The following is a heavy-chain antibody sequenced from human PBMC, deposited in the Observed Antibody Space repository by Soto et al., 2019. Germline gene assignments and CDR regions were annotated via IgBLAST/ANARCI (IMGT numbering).Heavy chain of an antibody. D-gene: IGHD3-16*01. J-gene: IGHJ4*02. V-gene: IGHV1-69*13. CDR2: IIPVFGTV. Sequence: SVKVSCKASRGTFCNSAMSWVRQDPGQGLEWMGGIIPVFGTVNYAQKFEGRVTITADESTSTVFMEMSRLTSEDTAVYYCAKVMAAAGYDSWGQGTLVTVSS. CDR1: RGTFCNSA. CDR3: AKVMAAAGYDS.